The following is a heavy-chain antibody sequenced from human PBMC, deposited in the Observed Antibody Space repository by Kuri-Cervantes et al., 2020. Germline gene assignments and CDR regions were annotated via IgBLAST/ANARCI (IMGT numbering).Heavy chain of an antibody. Sequence: LSLTCAASGFTFSSYAMHWVRQAPGKGLEWVAVISYDGSSKYYADSVKGRFTISRDNSKNTLYLQMNSLRAEDTAVYYCASTNIVGGDYWGQGTLVTVSS. CDR1: GFTFSSYA. V-gene: IGHV3-30-3*01. D-gene: IGHD1-26*01. J-gene: IGHJ4*02. CDR3: ASTNIVGGDY. CDR2: ISYDGSSK.